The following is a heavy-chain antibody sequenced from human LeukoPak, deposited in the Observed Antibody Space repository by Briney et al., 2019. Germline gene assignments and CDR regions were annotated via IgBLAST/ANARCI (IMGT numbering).Heavy chain of an antibody. Sequence: PSEILSPTCTVSGGSIRSYYWSWIRQPPGKGLEWIGYIYTTGSTNYNPSLKSRVTISIDTSNNHLSLELSSVTAADTAVYYCARHRDRYSNNWSFDYWGQGTLVTVSS. J-gene: IGHJ4*02. V-gene: IGHV4-4*09. D-gene: IGHD6-13*01. CDR2: IYTTGST. CDR3: ARHRDRYSNNWSFDY. CDR1: GGSIRSYY.